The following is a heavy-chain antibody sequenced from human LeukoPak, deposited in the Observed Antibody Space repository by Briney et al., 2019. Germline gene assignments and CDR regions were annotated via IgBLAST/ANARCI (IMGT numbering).Heavy chain of an antibody. CDR3: VKEDHYGDYVQIDH. CDR1: GFSSGSSV. V-gene: IGHV3-23*01. D-gene: IGHD4-17*01. Sequence: QAGGSLRLSCAASGFSSGSSVMSWVRQAPGKGLEWVSAITADGGGTNHADPVKGRFTISRDNSKSTLYLQMNSLRAEDTAVYYCVKEDHYGDYVQIDHWGQGTLVTVSS. CDR2: ITADGGGT. J-gene: IGHJ4*02.